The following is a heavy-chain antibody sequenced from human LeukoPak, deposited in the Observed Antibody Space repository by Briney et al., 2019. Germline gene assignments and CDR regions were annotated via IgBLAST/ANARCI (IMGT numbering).Heavy chain of an antibody. CDR1: GFTLTGYW. D-gene: IGHD6-19*01. CDR3: ARDRGIAVAGPAFDY. J-gene: IGHJ4*02. V-gene: IGHV3-7*01. CDR2: IKQDGSAK. Sequence: GGSPRLSCAAFGFTLTGYWMSWVRQAPGKGLEWVANIKQDGSAKYYVDSVKGRFTISRDNAKNSLFLQMNSLRAEDTAVYYCARDRGIAVAGPAFDYWGQGNLVTVSS.